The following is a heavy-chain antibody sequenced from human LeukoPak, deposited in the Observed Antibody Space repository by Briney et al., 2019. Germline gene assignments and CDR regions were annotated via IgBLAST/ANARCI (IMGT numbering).Heavy chain of an antibody. CDR1: GFTVSGSY. V-gene: IGHV3-53*01. Sequence: GGSLRLSCAASGFTVSGSYMSWVRQAPGKALEWVSAIFGDDGTYYADSVKGRFTISGDDSRNTLYLQMDSLRDEDTAMYYCARGTYSSGCFLYWGQGTLVTVSS. J-gene: IGHJ4*02. D-gene: IGHD6-19*01. CDR2: IFGDDGT. CDR3: ARGTYSSGCFLY.